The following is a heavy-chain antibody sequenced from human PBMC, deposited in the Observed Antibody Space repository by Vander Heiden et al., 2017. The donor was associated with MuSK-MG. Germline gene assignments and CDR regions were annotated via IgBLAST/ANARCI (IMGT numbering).Heavy chain of an antibody. CDR2: IRSKAYGGTT. Sequence: EVQLVESGGGLVQPGRSLRLSCTASGFTFGDYAMSWFRQAPGKGLEWVGFIRSKAYGGTTEYAASVKGRFTISRDDSKSIAYLQMNSLKTEDTAVYYCTRRSYTRWFDHWGQGTLVTVSS. CDR1: GFTFGDYA. D-gene: IGHD1-26*01. CDR3: TRRSYTRWFDH. V-gene: IGHV3-49*03. J-gene: IGHJ5*02.